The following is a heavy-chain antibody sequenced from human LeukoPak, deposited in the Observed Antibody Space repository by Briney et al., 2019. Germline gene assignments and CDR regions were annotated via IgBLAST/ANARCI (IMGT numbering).Heavy chain of an antibody. CDR2: IIPIFGTA. CDR3: ARENIVVVPAAMIGVGWDRNWFDP. D-gene: IGHD2-2*01. CDR1: GGTFTSYA. V-gene: IGHV1-69*01. J-gene: IGHJ5*02. Sequence: SVKVSCKASGGTFTSYAISWVRQAPGQGLEWMGGIIPIFGTANYAQKFQGRVTITADESTSTAYMELSSLRSEDTAVYYCARENIVVVPAAMIGVGWDRNWFDPWGQGTLVTVSS.